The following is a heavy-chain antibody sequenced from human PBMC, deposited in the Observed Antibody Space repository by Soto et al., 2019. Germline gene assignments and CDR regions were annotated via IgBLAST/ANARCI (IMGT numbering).Heavy chain of an antibody. CDR3: ARTFYYGSGRYYNPGY. J-gene: IGHJ4*02. D-gene: IGHD3-10*01. V-gene: IGHV5-51*01. CDR1: GYSFTKYW. Sequence: GESLKISCKGSGYSFTKYWIGWVRQMPGKGLEWMAIIYPDESDTRYSPSFQGQVTISADKSISTAYLQWNSLKASDTAMYYCARTFYYGSGRYYNPGYWGQGTQVTVSS. CDR2: IYPDESDT.